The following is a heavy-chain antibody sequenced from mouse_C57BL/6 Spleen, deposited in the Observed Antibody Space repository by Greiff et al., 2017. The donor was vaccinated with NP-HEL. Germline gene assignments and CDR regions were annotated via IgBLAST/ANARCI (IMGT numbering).Heavy chain of an antibody. V-gene: IGHV5-4*01. CDR2: ISDGGSYT. CDR1: GFTFSSYA. D-gene: IGHD1-1*01. Sequence: EVKLVESGGGLVKPGGSLKLSCAASGFTFSSYAMSWVRQTPEKRLEWVATISDGGSYTYYPDNVKGRFTISRDNAKNNLYLQMSHLKSEDTAMYYCARDRGTTVGAYWGQGTLVTVSA. CDR3: ARDRGTTVGAY. J-gene: IGHJ3*01.